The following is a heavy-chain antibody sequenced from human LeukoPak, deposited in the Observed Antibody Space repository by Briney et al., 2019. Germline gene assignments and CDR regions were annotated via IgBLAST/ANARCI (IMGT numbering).Heavy chain of an antibody. Sequence: GESLKISCTVSGYCFTSYWIGWVRQMPGKGLEWMGIIYPGDSDTRYSPSFQGQVTISADKSINTAYLQWSSLKASDTAIYYCARPFGAAGGYWGQGTLVTVSS. CDR3: ARPFGAAGGY. J-gene: IGHJ4*02. D-gene: IGHD6-13*01. V-gene: IGHV5-51*01. CDR2: IYPGDSDT. CDR1: GYCFTSYW.